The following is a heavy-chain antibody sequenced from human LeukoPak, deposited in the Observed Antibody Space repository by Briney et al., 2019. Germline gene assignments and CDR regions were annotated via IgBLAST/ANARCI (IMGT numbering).Heavy chain of an antibody. CDR1: GFTFSNAW. CDR2: ISHDGAAV. D-gene: IGHD6-19*01. Sequence: GGSLRLSCAASGFTFSNAWMNWVRQAPGKGLEWVAMISHDGAAVYYGDSVKGRLTISRDNSNNTLYLQMNSLRVEDTAVYYCAKDWGSSGWYNWFDPWGQGTLVTVSS. V-gene: IGHV3-30*18. J-gene: IGHJ5*02. CDR3: AKDWGSSGWYNWFDP.